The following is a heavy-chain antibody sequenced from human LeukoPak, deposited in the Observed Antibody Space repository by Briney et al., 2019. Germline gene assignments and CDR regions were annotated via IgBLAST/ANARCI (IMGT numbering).Heavy chain of an antibody. D-gene: IGHD3-16*01. Sequence: AGTLRLSCAASGFTFSSYDMTWVRQAPGRGLEWISGISNSGTSTYYADSVKGRFTISRDNSKNTLDLQMNSLRAEDTAIYYCVKGGWGTWFDPWGQGNLVTVSS. CDR2: ISNSGTST. V-gene: IGHV3-23*01. CDR3: VKGGWGTWFDP. CDR1: GFTFSSYD. J-gene: IGHJ5*02.